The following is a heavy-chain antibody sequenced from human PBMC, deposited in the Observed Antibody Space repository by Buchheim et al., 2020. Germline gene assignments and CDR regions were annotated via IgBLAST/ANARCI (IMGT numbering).Heavy chain of an antibody. CDR2: ISYDGSNK. V-gene: IGHV3-30*18. CDR3: AKDPIFGVVLTPGWFDP. CDR1: GFTFSSYG. J-gene: IGHJ5*02. Sequence: QVQLVESGGGVVQPGRSLRLSCAASGFTFSSYGMHWVRQAPGKGLEWVAVISYDGSNKYYADSVKGRFTISRDNSKNTLYLQMNSLRAEDTAVYYCAKDPIFGVVLTPGWFDPWGQGTL. D-gene: IGHD3-3*01.